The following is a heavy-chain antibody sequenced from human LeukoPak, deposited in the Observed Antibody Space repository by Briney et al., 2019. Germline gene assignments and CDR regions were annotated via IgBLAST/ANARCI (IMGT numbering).Heavy chain of an antibody. V-gene: IGHV3-30*18. CDR1: GFTFSSYG. J-gene: IGHJ1*01. D-gene: IGHD3-10*01. CDR3: AKGYAVKYYGSGSYSEYFQH. Sequence: GRSLRLSCAASGFTFSSYGMHWVRQAPGEGLEWVAVISYDGSNKYYADSVKGRFTISRDNSKNTLYLQMNSLRAEDTAVYYCAKGYAVKYYGSGSYSEYFQHWGQGTLVTVSS. CDR2: ISYDGSNK.